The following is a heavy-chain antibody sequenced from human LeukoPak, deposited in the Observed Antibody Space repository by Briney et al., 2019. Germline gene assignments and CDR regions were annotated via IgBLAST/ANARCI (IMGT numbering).Heavy chain of an antibody. Sequence: PGGSLRLSCAASGSTFSSYWMSWVRQAPGKGLEWVANIKQDGSEKYYVDSVKGRFTISRDNAKNSLYLQMNSLRAEDTAVYYCARDPIVVVNQFDYWGQGTLVTVSS. D-gene: IGHD3-22*01. CDR3: ARDPIVVVNQFDY. CDR2: IKQDGSEK. V-gene: IGHV3-7*01. J-gene: IGHJ4*02. CDR1: GSTFSSYW.